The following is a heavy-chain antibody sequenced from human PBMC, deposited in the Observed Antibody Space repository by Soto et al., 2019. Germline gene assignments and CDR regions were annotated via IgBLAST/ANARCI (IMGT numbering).Heavy chain of an antibody. V-gene: IGHV1-2*02. CDR3: ARGQGDYAWGSYNWFDP. CDR1: GYTFTGYY. D-gene: IGHD3-16*01. CDR2: INPNSGGT. J-gene: IGHJ5*02. Sequence: ASVKVSCKASGYTFTGYYMHWVRQAPGQGLEWMGWINPNSGGTNYAQKFQGRVTMTRDTSISTAYMELSRLRSDDTAVYYCARGQGDYAWGSYNWFDPWGQGTLVTVSS.